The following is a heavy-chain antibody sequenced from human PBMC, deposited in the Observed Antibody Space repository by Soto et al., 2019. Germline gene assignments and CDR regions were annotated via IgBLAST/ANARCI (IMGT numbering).Heavy chain of an antibody. V-gene: IGHV3-23*01. D-gene: IGHD6-13*01. CDR2: ISGNGIAT. Sequence: GGSLRLSCEASGFIFSDHAMSWVRQAPGKGLEWVSAISGNGIATYYADSVKGRFTISRDNSKNTLYLQMNSLRAEDTAVYFCARGSSGYISSWYYFDYWGRGTLVTVSS. J-gene: IGHJ4*02. CDR3: ARGSSGYISSWYYFDY. CDR1: GFIFSDHA.